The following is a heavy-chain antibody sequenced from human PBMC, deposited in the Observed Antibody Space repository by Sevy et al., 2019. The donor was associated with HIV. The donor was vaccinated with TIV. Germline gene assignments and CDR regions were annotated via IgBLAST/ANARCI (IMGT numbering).Heavy chain of an antibody. CDR2: ISGSGGRT. D-gene: IGHD3-10*01. Sequence: GGSLRLSCAASGFTFTSYAMSWVRQAPGKGLKWVSAISGSGGRTYYADSVKGRFTISRDNSKNTLNLQMNSLRAEDTAIYYCAKPTSYVYGSSSDPLPSSRNDYWGQRTLVTVSS. CDR3: AKPTSYVYGSSSDPLPSSRNDY. J-gene: IGHJ4*02. V-gene: IGHV3-23*01. CDR1: GFTFTSYA.